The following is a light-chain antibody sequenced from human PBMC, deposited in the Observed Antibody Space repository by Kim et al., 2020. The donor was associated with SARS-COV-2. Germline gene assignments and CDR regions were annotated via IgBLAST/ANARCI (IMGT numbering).Light chain of an antibody. CDR1: SSNSGAGSD. CDR3: QSYDSSLSGRV. V-gene: IGLV1-40*01. Sequence: TVTISCTGTSSNSGAGSDVHWYQHLPGTAPKLLISGNTNRPSGVRDRFSGSKSGTSASLVISRLQAEDEADYYCQSYDSSLSGRVFGGGTRLTVL. J-gene: IGLJ3*02. CDR2: GNT.